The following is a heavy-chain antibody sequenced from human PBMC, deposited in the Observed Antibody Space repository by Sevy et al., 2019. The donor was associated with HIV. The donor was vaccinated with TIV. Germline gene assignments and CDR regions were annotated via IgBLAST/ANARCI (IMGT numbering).Heavy chain of an antibody. D-gene: IGHD3-16*01. J-gene: IGHJ4*02. CDR2: INTNTGNP. V-gene: IGHV7-4-1*02. Sequence: ASVKVSCKASGYTFTRYNMNWVRQAPGQGLEGMGWINTNTGNPTYAQGFTGRFVFSLDTSVSSAYLKISSLKAEDTAVYYCARELGPFDYWGQGTLVTVSS. CDR3: ARELGPFDY. CDR1: GYTFTRYN.